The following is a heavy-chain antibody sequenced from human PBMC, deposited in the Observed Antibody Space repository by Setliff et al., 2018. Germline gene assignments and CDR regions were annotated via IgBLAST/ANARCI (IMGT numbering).Heavy chain of an antibody. CDR3: VREGVDSRSSTDYRYYMDV. Sequence: GASVKVSCKASGYTFTSYGFSWVRQAPGQGLEWMGGTIPMFGTTEYAQKFQGRLTIITDESTNTAFMQLSSLRSDDTAVYYCVREGVDSRSSTDYRYYMDVWGKGTTVTVSS. J-gene: IGHJ6*03. D-gene: IGHD3-22*01. CDR2: TIPMFGTT. V-gene: IGHV1-69*05. CDR1: GYTFTSYG.